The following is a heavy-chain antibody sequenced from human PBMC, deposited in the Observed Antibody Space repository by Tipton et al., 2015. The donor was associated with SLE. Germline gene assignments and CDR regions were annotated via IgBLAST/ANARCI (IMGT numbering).Heavy chain of an antibody. V-gene: IGHV4-59*11. J-gene: IGHJ3*02. Sequence: TLSLTCTVSGGSISSHYWSWIRQPPGKGLEWIGYIYYSGSTNYNPSLKSRVTISVDTSKNQFSLKPSSVTAADTAVYYCARDGGGLDAFDIWGQGTMVTVSS. CDR1: GGSISSHY. D-gene: IGHD3-16*01. CDR3: ARDGGGLDAFDI. CDR2: IYYSGST.